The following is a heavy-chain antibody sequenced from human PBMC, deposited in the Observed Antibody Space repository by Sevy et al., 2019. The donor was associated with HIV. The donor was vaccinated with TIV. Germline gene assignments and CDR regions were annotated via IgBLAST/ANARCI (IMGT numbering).Heavy chain of an antibody. CDR1: GYTFTSYG. V-gene: IGHV1-18*01. CDR3: ARDRVPAATYYYYYYGMDV. Sequence: ASVKVSCKASGYTFTSYGISWVRQAPGQGLEWMGWISAYNGNTNYAQKLQGRVTMTTDTSTSTAYMELRSLRSDDTAAYYCARDRVPAATYYYYYYGMDVWGQGTTVTVSS. D-gene: IGHD2-2*01. CDR2: ISAYNGNT. J-gene: IGHJ6*02.